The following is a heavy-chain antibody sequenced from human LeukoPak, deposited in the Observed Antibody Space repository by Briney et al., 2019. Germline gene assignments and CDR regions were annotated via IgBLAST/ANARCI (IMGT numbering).Heavy chain of an antibody. CDR2: IYYSGST. Sequence: SETLSLTCTVSGGSISSSNYYWGWIRQPPGKGLEWIGSIYYSGSTYYNPSLKSRVTISVDTSKNQFSLKLSSVTAADTAVYYCARDGYSGNDGLWGQGALVTVSS. J-gene: IGHJ4*02. CDR1: GGSISSSNYY. V-gene: IGHV4-39*07. CDR3: ARDGYSGNDGL. D-gene: IGHD5-12*01.